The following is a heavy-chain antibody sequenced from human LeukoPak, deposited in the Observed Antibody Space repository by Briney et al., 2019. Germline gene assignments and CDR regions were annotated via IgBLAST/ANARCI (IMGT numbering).Heavy chain of an antibody. J-gene: IGHJ4*02. CDR3: ARGGLVLSSRGYFDF. CDR2: TYYRSKWYY. D-gene: IGHD2/OR15-2a*01. V-gene: IGHV6-1*01. Sequence: SQTLSLTCAISGDSVSSYTGGWNWIRQSPSRGLEWLGRTYYRSKWYYDYAVSVKSRISINPDTSKDQFSLQLNSVTPDDTAVYYCARGGLVLSSRGYFDFWGQGTLVTVSS. CDR1: GDSVSSYTGG.